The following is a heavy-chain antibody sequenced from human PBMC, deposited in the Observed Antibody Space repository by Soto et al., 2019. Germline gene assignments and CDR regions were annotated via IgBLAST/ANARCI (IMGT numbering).Heavy chain of an antibody. CDR1: GYSFTSYW. Sequence: HGESLKISCKGSGYSFTSYWISWVRQMPGKGLEWMGRIDPSDSYTNYSPSFQGHVTISADKSISTASLQWSSLKASDTAMYYCASHVLRFWEWLEKPNDYYYGMDVWGQGTTVTVSS. J-gene: IGHJ6*02. V-gene: IGHV5-10-1*01. CDR2: IDPSDSYT. D-gene: IGHD3-3*01. CDR3: ASHVLRFWEWLEKPNDYYYGMDV.